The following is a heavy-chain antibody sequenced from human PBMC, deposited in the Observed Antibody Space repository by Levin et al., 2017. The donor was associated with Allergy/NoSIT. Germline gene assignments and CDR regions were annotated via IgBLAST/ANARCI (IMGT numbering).Heavy chain of an antibody. J-gene: IGHJ3*02. Sequence: GESLKISCAASGFTFSSYGMHWVRQAPGKGLEWVAVIWYDGSNKYYADSVKGRFTISRDNSKNTLYLQMNSLRAEDTAVYYCAREFSWGRAFDIWGQGTMVTVSS. CDR1: GFTFSSYG. V-gene: IGHV3-33*01. D-gene: IGHD7-27*01. CDR2: IWYDGSNK. CDR3: AREFSWGRAFDI.